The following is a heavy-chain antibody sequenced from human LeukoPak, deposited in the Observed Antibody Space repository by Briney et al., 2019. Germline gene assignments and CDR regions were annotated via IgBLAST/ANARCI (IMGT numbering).Heavy chain of an antibody. Sequence: TGGSLRLSCAASGFSFSDYYMSWIRQAPGKGLKWVSYISSSSSYTHYSDSVKGRFTIFRDNAKNSLFLQMNSLRAEDTAVYYCARRGGGSSGYSLGYWGQGTLVTVSS. J-gene: IGHJ4*02. CDR1: GFSFSDYY. CDR3: ARRGGGSSGYSLGY. V-gene: IGHV3-11*03. CDR2: ISSSSSYT. D-gene: IGHD3-22*01.